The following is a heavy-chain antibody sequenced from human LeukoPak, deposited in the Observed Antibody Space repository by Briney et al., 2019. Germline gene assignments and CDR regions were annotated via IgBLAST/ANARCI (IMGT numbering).Heavy chain of an antibody. D-gene: IGHD3-22*01. CDR3: ARQSSGYYYYFDY. CDR1: GGSFSGYY. J-gene: IGHJ4*02. CDR2: INHSGST. V-gene: IGHV4-34*01. Sequence: SETLSLTCAVYGGSFSGYYWSWIRQPPGKGLEWIGEINHSGSTNYNPSLKSRVTISVDTSKNQFSLKLSSVTAADTAVYYCARQSSGYYYYFDYWGQGTLVTVSS.